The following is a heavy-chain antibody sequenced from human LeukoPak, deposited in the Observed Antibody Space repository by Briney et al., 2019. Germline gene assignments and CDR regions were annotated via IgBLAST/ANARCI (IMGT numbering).Heavy chain of an antibody. CDR3: VRYIVVVPAALDAFDI. J-gene: IGHJ3*02. V-gene: IGHV4-39*01. D-gene: IGHD2-2*01. CDR1: GGSISSGGYY. CDR2: IYYSGST. Sequence: PSETLSLTCTVSGGSISSGGYYWGWIRQPPGKGLEWIGSIYYSGSTYYNPSLKSRVTISVDTSKNQFSLKLSSVTAADTAVYYCVRYIVVVPAALDAFDIWGQGTWSPSLQ.